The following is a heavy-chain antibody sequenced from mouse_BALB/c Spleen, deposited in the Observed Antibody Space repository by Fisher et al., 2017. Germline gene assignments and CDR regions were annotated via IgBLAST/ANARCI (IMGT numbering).Heavy chain of an antibody. D-gene: IGHD1-1*01. CDR3: ARPDYYGSSYWYFDV. J-gene: IGHJ1*01. Sequence: KFKGKATLTVDNSSSTAYMELRSLTSEDTAVYYCARPDYYGSSYWYFDVWGAGTTVTVSS. V-gene: IGHV1-18*01.